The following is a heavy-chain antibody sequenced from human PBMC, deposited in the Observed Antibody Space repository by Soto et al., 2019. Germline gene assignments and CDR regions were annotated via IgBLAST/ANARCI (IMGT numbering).Heavy chain of an antibody. J-gene: IGHJ4*02. V-gene: IGHV3-66*01. CDR1: GFTVSSNY. Sequence: GGSLRLSCAASGFTVSSNYMSWVRQAPGKGLEWVSVIYSGGSTYYADSVKGRFTSSRDNSKNTLYLQMNSLRAEDTAVYYCASRYSSGWYDTDYWGQGTLVTVSS. CDR2: IYSGGST. D-gene: IGHD6-19*01. CDR3: ASRYSSGWYDTDY.